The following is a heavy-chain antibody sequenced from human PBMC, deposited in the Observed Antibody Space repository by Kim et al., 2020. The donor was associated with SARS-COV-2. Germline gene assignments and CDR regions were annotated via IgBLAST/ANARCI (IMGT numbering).Heavy chain of an antibody. V-gene: IGHV1-18*01. J-gene: IGHJ6*02. D-gene: IGHD3-3*01. CDR2: INACNGNT. Sequence: ASVKVSCKASGYTFTSYAIHWVRQAPGQRLEWMGWINACNGNTNYAQKLQGRVTITRDTSTSTAYMELSSLRSDDTAVYYCARETRSGVTIFGVVMGANSAMDVWGQGTTVTVSS. CDR3: ARETRSGVTIFGVVMGANSAMDV. CDR1: GYTFTSYA.